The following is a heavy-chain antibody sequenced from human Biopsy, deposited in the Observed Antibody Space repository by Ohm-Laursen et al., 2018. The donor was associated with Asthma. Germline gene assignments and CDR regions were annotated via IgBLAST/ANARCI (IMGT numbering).Heavy chain of an antibody. Sequence: SETLSLTCTVSNGSISSNFYYWGWIRQPPGKGLEWVGSIHKNGIGYYKSSLKSRLTISVDTSKNQFSLKVTSVTAADTAVYYCAKRRGYSGHDNDYWGQGTLVIVSS. CDR1: NGSISSNFYY. CDR2: IHKNGIG. CDR3: AKRRGYSGHDNDY. D-gene: IGHD5-12*01. V-gene: IGHV4-39*01. J-gene: IGHJ4*02.